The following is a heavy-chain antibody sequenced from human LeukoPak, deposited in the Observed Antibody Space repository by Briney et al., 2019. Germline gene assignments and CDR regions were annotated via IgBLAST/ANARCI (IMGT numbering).Heavy chain of an antibody. D-gene: IGHD3-16*01. J-gene: IGHJ3*02. V-gene: IGHV3-7*05. CDR2: IDQSGGRN. CDR3: ARDVEGGTFDI. CDR1: GFTFSRFW. Sequence: PGGSLRLPCAASGFTFSRFWMNWVRQAPGRGLEWVANIDQSGGRNNYVDSVKGRFTISRDNAKNSLFLEMSSLRADDTAVYFCARDVEGGTFDIWGQGTTVIVSS.